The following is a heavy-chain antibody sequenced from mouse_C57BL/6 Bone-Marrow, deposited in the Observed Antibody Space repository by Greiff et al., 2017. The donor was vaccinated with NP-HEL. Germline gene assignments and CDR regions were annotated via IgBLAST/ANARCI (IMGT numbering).Heavy chain of an antibody. CDR2: GSGST. CDR1: GYTFTGYW. V-gene: IGHV1-9*01. CDR3: ARRLRRAMDY. J-gene: IGHJ4*01. D-gene: IGHD2-4*01. Sequence: QVQLKQSGAELMKPGASVKLSCKATGYTFTGYWIEWVKQRPGHGLEWIGSGSTNYNEKFKGKATFTADTSSNTAYMQLSSLTTEDSAIYYCARRLRRAMDYWGQGTSVTVSS.